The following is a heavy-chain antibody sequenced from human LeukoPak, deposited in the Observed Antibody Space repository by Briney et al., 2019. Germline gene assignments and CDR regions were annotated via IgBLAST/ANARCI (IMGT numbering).Heavy chain of an antibody. CDR3: AKSSGHSSSFFDH. J-gene: IGHJ4*02. CDR2: ISGSAFST. V-gene: IGHV3-23*01. D-gene: IGHD3-22*01. Sequence: GGSLRLSCAASGFTFSSYAMAWVRQAPGKGLEWVSGISGSAFSTYHPDSVKGRFTISRDNSKDTVYLQMHSLRVEDTARYYCAKSSGHSSSFFDHWGQGTLVTVCS. CDR1: GFTFSSYA.